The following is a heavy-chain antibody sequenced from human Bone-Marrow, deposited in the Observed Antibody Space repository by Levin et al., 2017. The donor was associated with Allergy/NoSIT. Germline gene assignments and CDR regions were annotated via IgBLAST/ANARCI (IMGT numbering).Heavy chain of an antibody. J-gene: IGHJ4*02. V-gene: IGHV1-24*01. CDR1: GYSLSELA. Sequence: AASVKVSCKVSGYSLSELAIHWVRQAPGKGLEWMGGFDPEDGEIIYAQKFEGRVTMTEGRSIGTAYLELSRLTSEDTAVYYCATERWSDGKHGPLDYWGQGTLVTVSS. CDR3: ATERWSDGKHGPLDY. CDR2: FDPEDGEI. D-gene: IGHD4-23*01.